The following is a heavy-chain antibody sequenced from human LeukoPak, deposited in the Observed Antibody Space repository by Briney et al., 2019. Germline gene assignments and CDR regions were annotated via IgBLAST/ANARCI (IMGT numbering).Heavy chain of an antibody. Sequence: SQTLSLTCAISGDSVSSNSAAWNWIRQSPSRGLEWLGRTYYRSKWYNDYAVSVKSRITINPDTSKNQFSLQLNSVTPEDTAVYYCARDAGDSSGYLLGDFDYWGQGTLVTVSS. V-gene: IGHV6-1*01. D-gene: IGHD3-22*01. J-gene: IGHJ4*02. CDR1: GDSVSSNSAA. CDR2: TYYRSKWYN. CDR3: ARDAGDSSGYLLGDFDY.